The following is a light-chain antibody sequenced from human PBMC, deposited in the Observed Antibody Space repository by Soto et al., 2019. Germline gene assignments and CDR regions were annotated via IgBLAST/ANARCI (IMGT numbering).Light chain of an antibody. V-gene: IGLV1-47*01. J-gene: IGLJ3*02. CDR3: AAWDNSLRWV. Sequence: QSVLTQSPSVSGTPGQRVTISCSGSSSNVGSNFVYWYQQFPGTAPKLLIYRTDQRPSGVPDRFSASKPGTSASLAISGLRSDDEADYYCAAWDNSLRWVFGGGTKLTVL. CDR1: SSNVGSNF. CDR2: RTD.